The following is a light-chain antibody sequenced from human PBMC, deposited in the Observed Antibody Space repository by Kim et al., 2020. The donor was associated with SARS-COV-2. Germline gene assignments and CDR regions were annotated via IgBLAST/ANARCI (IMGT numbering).Light chain of an antibody. CDR2: LGS. V-gene: IGKV2-28*01. CDR3: VQALQAPWT. Sequence: PASSSFRSSQSLLRSNVYIFLDWYLQKPGQSPQLLIYLGSNRASGVPDRFSGSGSGTDFTLKISRVEAEDVGVYYCVQALQAPWTLGQGTKLEI. J-gene: IGKJ1*01. CDR1: QSLLRSNVYIF.